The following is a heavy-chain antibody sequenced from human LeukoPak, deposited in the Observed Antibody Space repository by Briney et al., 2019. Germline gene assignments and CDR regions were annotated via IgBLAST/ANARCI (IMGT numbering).Heavy chain of an antibody. Sequence: PSQTLSLTCAISGDSVSNNSAAWNWIRRSRSRGLEWLGRTYFRSKWYTDYAVSVKSRISIKLDTSKNQFSLQLNSATPEDTAVYFCARGRGNSGSFFDYWGQGTLVTVSS. CDR1: GDSVSNNSAA. CDR2: TYFRSKWYT. V-gene: IGHV6-1*01. CDR3: ARGRGNSGSFFDY. J-gene: IGHJ4*02. D-gene: IGHD5-12*01.